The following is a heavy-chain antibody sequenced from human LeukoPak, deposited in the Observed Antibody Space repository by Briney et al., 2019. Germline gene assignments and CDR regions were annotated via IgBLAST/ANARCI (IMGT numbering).Heavy chain of an antibody. CDR3: AREPMYYCGSGSSSFDY. CDR1: GFTFDDYA. D-gene: IGHD3-10*01. V-gene: IGHV3-21*01. Sequence: GGSLRLSCAASGFTFDDYAMNWVRQAPGKGLEWVSSISSSSSYIYYADSVKGRFTISRDNAKNSLYLQMNSLRAEDTAVYYCAREPMYYCGSGSSSFDYWGQGTLVTVSS. CDR2: ISSSSSYI. J-gene: IGHJ4*02.